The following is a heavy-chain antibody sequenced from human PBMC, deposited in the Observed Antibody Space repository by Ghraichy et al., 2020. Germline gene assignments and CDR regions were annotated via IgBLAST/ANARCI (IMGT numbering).Heavy chain of an antibody. CDR2: FDPEDGET. J-gene: IGHJ5*02. D-gene: IGHD1-26*01. V-gene: IGHV1-24*01. CDR3: ATDVAGSYYH. Sequence: MGGFDPEDGETIYAQKFQGRVTMTEDTSTDTAYMELSTLRSEDTAVYYCATDVAGSYYHWGQGTLVTVSS.